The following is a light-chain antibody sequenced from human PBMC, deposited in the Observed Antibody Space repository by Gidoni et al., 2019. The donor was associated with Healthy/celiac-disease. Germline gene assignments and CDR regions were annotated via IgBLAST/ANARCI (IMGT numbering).Light chain of an antibody. J-gene: IGKJ1*01. CDR1: QSISSY. V-gene: IGKV1-39*01. CDR3: QQSYSTPWT. CDR2: AAS. Sequence: IKMTQSPSSLSASVGDRVTITCRASQSISSYLHWYQQKPGKAPKLLIYAASSLQSGVPSRFSGSGAGTDFTLTISSLQPEDFATYYCQQSYSTPWTFGQGTKVEIK.